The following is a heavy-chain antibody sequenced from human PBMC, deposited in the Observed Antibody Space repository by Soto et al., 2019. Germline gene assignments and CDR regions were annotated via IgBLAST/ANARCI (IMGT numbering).Heavy chain of an antibody. CDR2: IYHSGST. CDR3: ALDRGIEVAGRHRRYYGMDV. V-gene: IGHV4-4*02. D-gene: IGHD6-19*01. J-gene: IGHJ6*02. Sequence: QVQLQESGPGLVKPSGTLSLTCAVSGGSISSSNWWSWVRQPPGKGLEWIGEIYHSGSTNYNPSLKSRVTISVDKSKNQFSLKLSSVTAADTAVYYCALDRGIEVAGRHRRYYGMDVWGQGTTVTVSS. CDR1: GGSISSSNW.